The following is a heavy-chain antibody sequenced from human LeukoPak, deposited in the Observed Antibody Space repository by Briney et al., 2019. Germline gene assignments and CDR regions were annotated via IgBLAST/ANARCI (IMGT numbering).Heavy chain of an antibody. CDR2: IYHSGST. V-gene: IGHV4-59*12. CDR3: ARANISGIHTTATNAFDI. D-gene: IGHD3-10*01. Sequence: SETLSLTCTVSGGSISSYYWSWIRQPPGKGLEWIGYIYHSGSTYYNPSLKSRVTISVDRSKNQFSLKLSSVTAADTAVYYCARANISGIHTTATNAFDIWGQGTMVTVSS. J-gene: IGHJ3*02. CDR1: GGSISSYY.